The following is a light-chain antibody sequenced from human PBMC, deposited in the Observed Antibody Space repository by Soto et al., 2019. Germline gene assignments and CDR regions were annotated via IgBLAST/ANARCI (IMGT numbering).Light chain of an antibody. Sequence: EIVLTQSPGTLSLSPGERATPSCRASQTLSTNSLAWYQQRLGQTPRLLIYAASTRDTDIPDRFNGSGSGTDFTLTINSLEPEDFAVFYCQQYGNSPITFGQGTRLEI. CDR2: AAS. J-gene: IGKJ5*01. V-gene: IGKV3-20*01. CDR1: QTLSTNS. CDR3: QQYGNSPIT.